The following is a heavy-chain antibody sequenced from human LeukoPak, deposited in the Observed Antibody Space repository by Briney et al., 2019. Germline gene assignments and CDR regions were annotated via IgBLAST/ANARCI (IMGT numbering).Heavy chain of an antibody. D-gene: IGHD3-10*01. CDR2: ISYDGSNK. Sequence: GGSLRLSCAASGFTFSSYAMSWVRQAPGKGLEWVAVISYDGSNKYYADSVKGRFTISRDNSKNTLYLQMNSLRAEDTAVYYCARDRGGAYLDYWGQGTLVTVSS. CDR3: ARDRGGAYLDY. CDR1: GFTFSSYA. J-gene: IGHJ4*02. V-gene: IGHV3-30-3*01.